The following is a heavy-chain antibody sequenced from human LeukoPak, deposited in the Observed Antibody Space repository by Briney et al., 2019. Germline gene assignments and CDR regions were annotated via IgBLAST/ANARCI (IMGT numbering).Heavy chain of an antibody. CDR2: INPNSGGT. CDR1: GYTFTVYY. V-gene: IGHV1-2*02. CDR3: AREGYYDSSGYHPARWFDP. D-gene: IGHD3-22*01. J-gene: IGHJ5*02. Sequence: ASVTVSCKASGYTFTVYYMHWVRQAPGQGLEWMGWINPNSGGTNYAQKFQGRVTMTRDTSISTAYMELSRLRSDDTAVYYCAREGYYDSSGYHPARWFDPWGQGTLVTVSS.